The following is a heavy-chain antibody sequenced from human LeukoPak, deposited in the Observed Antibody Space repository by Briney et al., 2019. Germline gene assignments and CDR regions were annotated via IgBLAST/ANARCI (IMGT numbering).Heavy chain of an antibody. V-gene: IGHV3-23*01. CDR2: ISGSGGST. J-gene: IGHJ4*02. CDR3: ATHTVITSMFDY. CDR1: GFTFSSYA. D-gene: IGHD4-17*01. Sequence: GGSLRLSCAASGFTFSSYAMSWVRQAPGKGLEWVSAISGSGGSTYYADSVKGRFTISRDNSKNTLYPQMNSLRAEDTAVYYCATHTVITSMFDYWGQGTLVTVSS.